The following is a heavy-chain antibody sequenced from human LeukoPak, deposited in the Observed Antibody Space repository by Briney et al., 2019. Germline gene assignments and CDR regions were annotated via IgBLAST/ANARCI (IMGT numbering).Heavy chain of an antibody. V-gene: IGHV3-15*01. D-gene: IGHD3-10*02. CDR1: AFTFGNAW. J-gene: IGHJ4*02. Sequence: GSLRLSCAASAFTFGNAWMRWVRQAPGKGLEWVGRIKSKTDGGTTDYAAPVKGRFTISRDDSKNTLCLQMNSLKTEDTAVYYCTTVFGELFLFDYWGQGTLVTVSS. CDR2: IKSKTDGGTT. CDR3: TTVFGELFLFDY.